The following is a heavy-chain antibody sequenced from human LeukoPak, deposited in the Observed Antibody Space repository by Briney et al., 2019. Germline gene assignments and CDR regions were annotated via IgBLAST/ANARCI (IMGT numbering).Heavy chain of an antibody. J-gene: IGHJ6*02. D-gene: IGHD4-11*01. CDR2: INGDGSST. CDR3: ARVQYDYYGMDV. CDR1: GFTFSSYW. Sequence: GGSLRLSCAASGFTFSSYWMHWVRQAPGKGLVWVSRINGDGSSTSYADSVKGRFTISRDNAKNTLYLEMNSLRAEDTAVYYCARVQYDYYGMDVWGQGTTVTVSS. V-gene: IGHV3-74*01.